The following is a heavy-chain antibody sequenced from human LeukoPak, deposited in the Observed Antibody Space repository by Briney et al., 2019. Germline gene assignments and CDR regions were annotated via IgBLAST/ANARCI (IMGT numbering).Heavy chain of an antibody. CDR1: GGSISSGGYY. D-gene: IGHD4-23*01. V-gene: IGHV4-31*03. CDR2: IYYSGST. Sequence: SETLSLTCTVSGGSISSGGYYWSWIRQHPGKGLEWIGYIYYSGSTYYNPSLKSRVTISVDMSKNQVSLKLSSVTAADTAVYYCATRLNRGATVITPDYWGQGTLVTVSS. CDR3: ATRLNRGATVITPDY. J-gene: IGHJ4*02.